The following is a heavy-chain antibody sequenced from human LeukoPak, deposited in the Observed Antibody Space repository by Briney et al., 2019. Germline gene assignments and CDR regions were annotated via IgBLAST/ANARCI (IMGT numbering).Heavy chain of an antibody. D-gene: IGHD3-9*01. CDR1: GGSISSSNYY. CDR2: IYYSGNT. J-gene: IGHJ4*02. Sequence: SETLSLTCSVSGGSISSSNYYWGWIRQPPGKGLEWIGTIYYSGNTYYNPSLTSRVTISVDTSKNQFSLKLTSVTAADTAVYYCARYNILTGSDYWGQGILVTVSS. CDR3: ARYNILTGSDY. V-gene: IGHV4-39*07.